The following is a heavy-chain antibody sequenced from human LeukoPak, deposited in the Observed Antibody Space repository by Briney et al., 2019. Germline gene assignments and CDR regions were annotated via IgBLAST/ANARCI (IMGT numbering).Heavy chain of an antibody. Sequence: SETLSLTCTVSGGSISSYYWSWLRQPPGKGLEWIGYIYYSGSTNYNPSLKSRVTISVDTSKNQFSLKLSSVTAADTAVYYCARSYYDSSGYQDYWGQGTLVTVSS. CDR2: IYYSGST. D-gene: IGHD3-22*01. J-gene: IGHJ4*02. V-gene: IGHV4-59*08. CDR1: GGSISSYY. CDR3: ARSYYDSSGYQDY.